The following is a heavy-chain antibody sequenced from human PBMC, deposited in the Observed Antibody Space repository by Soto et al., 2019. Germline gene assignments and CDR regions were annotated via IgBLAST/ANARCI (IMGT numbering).Heavy chain of an antibody. Sequence: EVQLVESGGGLVQPGGSLRLSCAASGFRFSDYYMDWVRQLPGMGLEWVGHTRNRDHSYAAEYAPSVRGRFTISRHESEDSMSLQLNSLKTEDTAVYYCARDTGGSYDFWGQGALVTVSS. V-gene: IGHV3-72*01. CDR1: GFRFSDYY. CDR2: TRNRDHSYAA. CDR3: ARDTGGSYDF. D-gene: IGHD1-26*01. J-gene: IGHJ4*02.